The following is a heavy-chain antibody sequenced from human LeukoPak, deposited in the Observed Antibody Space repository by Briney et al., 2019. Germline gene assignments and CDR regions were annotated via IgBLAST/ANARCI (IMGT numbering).Heavy chain of an antibody. D-gene: IGHD3-22*01. J-gene: IGHJ4*02. CDR3: ATVRYYYDSSGYYLDY. V-gene: IGHV1-24*01. Sequence: ASVKVSCKVSGYTLTELSMHWMRQAPGKGLEWMGGFDPEDGETIYAQKFQGRVTMTEDTSTDTAYMELSSLRSEDTAVYYCATVRYYYDSSGYYLDYWGQGTLVTVSS. CDR2: FDPEDGET. CDR1: GYTLTELS.